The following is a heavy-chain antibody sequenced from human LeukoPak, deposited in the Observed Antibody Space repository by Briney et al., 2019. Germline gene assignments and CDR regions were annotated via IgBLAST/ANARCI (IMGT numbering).Heavy chain of an antibody. CDR1: GFTFSGSA. V-gene: IGHV3-73*01. CDR3: TRQGRSSSCIDY. J-gene: IGHJ4*02. D-gene: IGHD6-13*01. CDR2: IRSKANSYAT. Sequence: GGSLRLSCAASGFTFSGSAMHWVRQASGKGLEWVGRIRSKANSYATAYAASVKGRFTISRDDSKNTAYLQMNSLKTEDTAVYYCTRQGRSSSCIDYWGQGTLVTVSS.